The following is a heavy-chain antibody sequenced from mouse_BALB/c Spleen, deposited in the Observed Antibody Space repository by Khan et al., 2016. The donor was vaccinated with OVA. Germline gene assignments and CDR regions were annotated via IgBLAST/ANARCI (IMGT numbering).Heavy chain of an antibody. V-gene: IGHV2-9*02. CDR3: ARDGYRYFDV. Sequence: QVQLKQSGPGLVAPSQSLSITCTVSGFSLTTYGIHWVRQPPGKGLEWLGVIWASGTTNYNSALMSRLSISKDNSKSQVFLKMNSLQTDDTAMYXCARDGYRYFDVWGAGTTVTVSS. CDR2: IWASGTT. CDR1: GFSLTTYG. J-gene: IGHJ1*01.